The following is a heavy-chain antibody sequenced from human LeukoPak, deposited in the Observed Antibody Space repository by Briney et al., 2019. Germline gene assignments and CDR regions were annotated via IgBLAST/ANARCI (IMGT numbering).Heavy chain of an antibody. CDR3: ARDRPQVLWFGELIDY. D-gene: IGHD3-10*01. V-gene: IGHV1-18*04. J-gene: IGHJ4*02. CDR1: GYTFTSYG. Sequence: ASVKVSCKASGYTFTSYGISWVRQAPGQGLEWMGWISAYNGNTNYAQKLQGRVTITTDTSTSTAYMELRSLRSDDTAVYYCARDRPQVLWFGELIDYWGQGTLVTVSS. CDR2: ISAYNGNT.